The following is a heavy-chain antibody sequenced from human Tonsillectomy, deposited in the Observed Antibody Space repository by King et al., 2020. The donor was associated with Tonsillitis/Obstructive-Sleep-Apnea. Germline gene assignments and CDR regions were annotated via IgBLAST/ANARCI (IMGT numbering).Heavy chain of an antibody. V-gene: IGHV3-9*01. CDR1: GFTFDDYA. CDR2: ISWDSNNI. CDR3: AKAPGLIVVVSVDNRAQVLYYYMDV. Sequence: VQLVESGGGLVQPGRSLRLSCAASGFTFDDYAVHWVRQAPGKGLEWVSGISWDSNNIGYADSVKGRFTISRDNAKNSLYLQMNSLRAEDTALYYCAKAPGLIVVVSVDNRAQVLYYYMDVWGTGTPVTVP. J-gene: IGHJ6*03. D-gene: IGHD2-2*01.